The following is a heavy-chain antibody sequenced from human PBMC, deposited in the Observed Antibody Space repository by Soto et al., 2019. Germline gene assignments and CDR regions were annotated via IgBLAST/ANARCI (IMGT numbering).Heavy chain of an antibody. CDR1: GFTVSSNF. Sequence: PGGSLRLSCAASGFTVSSNFLSWVRQAPGKGLEWVSVIYSGGRTYYADSVKGRFTISRDNSNNTLYLQMNSLRAEDTAVYYCARAFGERIYYFDYWGQGTLVTVSS. J-gene: IGHJ4*02. D-gene: IGHD3-10*01. CDR3: ARAFGERIYYFDY. CDR2: IYSGGRT. V-gene: IGHV3-53*01.